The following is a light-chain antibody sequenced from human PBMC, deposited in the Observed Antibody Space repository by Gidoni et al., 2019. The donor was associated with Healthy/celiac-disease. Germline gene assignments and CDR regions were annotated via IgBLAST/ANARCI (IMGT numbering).Light chain of an antibody. CDR3: QQRSNVT. CDR1: QSVSSY. J-gene: IGKJ3*01. V-gene: IGKV3-11*01. CDR2: DAS. Sequence: ELVLTQSPATLSLSPGERATLSCRASQSVSSYLAWYQQKPGQAPRLLIYDASNRATGIPARFSGSGSGTDFTLTISSLEPEDFAVYYCQQRSNVTFXPXTKVDIK.